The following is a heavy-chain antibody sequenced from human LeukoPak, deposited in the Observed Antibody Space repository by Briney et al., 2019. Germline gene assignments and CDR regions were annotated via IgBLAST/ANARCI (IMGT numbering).Heavy chain of an antibody. CDR1: GDSVSFGYY. J-gene: IGHJ4*02. D-gene: IGHD3-22*01. CDR3: ARSTSQYFYDSSLGF. Sequence: SETLSLTCSVSGDSVSFGYYGTWIRQHPPNGPELLGHIYYSSTSYNPSLGSRVSVSVDTSKNQFSLKLTSVTAADTAVYYCARSTSQYFYDSSLGFWGQGTLVTVSS. CDR2: IYYSST. V-gene: IGHV4-31*03.